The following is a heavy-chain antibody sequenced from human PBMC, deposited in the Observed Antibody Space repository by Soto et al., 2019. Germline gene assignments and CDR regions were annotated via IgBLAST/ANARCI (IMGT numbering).Heavy chain of an antibody. CDR2: ISSSSSTI. Sequence: PGGSLRLSCAASGFTFSSYSMNWVRQAPGKGLEWVSYISSSSSTIYYADSVKGRFTISRDNAKNSLYLQMNSLRDEDTAVYYCASSEIYNYYDSSGPPGYWGQGTLVTSPQ. V-gene: IGHV3-48*02. D-gene: IGHD3-22*01. CDR1: GFTFSSYS. J-gene: IGHJ4*02. CDR3: ASSEIYNYYDSSGPPGY.